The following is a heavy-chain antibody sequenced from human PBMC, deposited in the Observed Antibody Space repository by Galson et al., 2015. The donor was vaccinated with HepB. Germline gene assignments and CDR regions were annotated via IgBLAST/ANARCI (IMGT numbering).Heavy chain of an antibody. Sequence: SETLSLTCTVSGGSISSYYWSWIRQPPGKGLEWIGYIYYSGSTNYNPSLKSRVTISVDTSKNQFSLKLSSVTAADTAVYYCARGRDSYSPYYYDSSGPGVSDAFDIWGQGTMVTVSS. CDR3: ARGRDSYSPYYYDSSGPGVSDAFDI. V-gene: IGHV4-59*01. J-gene: IGHJ3*02. CDR1: GGSISSYY. CDR2: IYYSGST. D-gene: IGHD3-22*01.